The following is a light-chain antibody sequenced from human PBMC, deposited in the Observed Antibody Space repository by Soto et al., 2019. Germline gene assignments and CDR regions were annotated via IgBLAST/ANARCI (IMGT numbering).Light chain of an antibody. Sequence: DIQMTQSPSSLSASVGDRVTITCRASQSISNYLNWYQQKPGTAPELLIYAASSLQSRVPSRFSGSGSGTDFTLTISSLQPEDVATYYWQQSYSTPWTFGQGTKVEIK. J-gene: IGKJ1*01. V-gene: IGKV1-39*01. CDR2: AAS. CDR1: QSISNY. CDR3: QQSYSTPWT.